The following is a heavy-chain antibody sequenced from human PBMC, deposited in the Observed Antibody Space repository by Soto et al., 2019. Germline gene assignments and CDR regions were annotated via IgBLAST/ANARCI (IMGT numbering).Heavy chain of an antibody. CDR3: ARVPEY. V-gene: IGHV4-59*12. Sequence: SETLSLTCTVSGGSISGYYWSWIRQPPGKGLEWIGYIYYSGSTNYNPSLKSRVTISVDTSKNQFSLKLSSVTAADTAVYYCARVPEYWGQGILVTVSS. CDR2: IYYSGST. CDR1: GGSISGYY. D-gene: IGHD2-2*01. J-gene: IGHJ4*02.